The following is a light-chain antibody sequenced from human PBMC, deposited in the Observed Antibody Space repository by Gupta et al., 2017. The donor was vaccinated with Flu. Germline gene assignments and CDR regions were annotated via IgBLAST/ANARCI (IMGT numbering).Light chain of an antibody. J-gene: IGLJ3*02. CDR1: SNDVGGYNF. CDR3: CSYTTSYTLV. V-gene: IGLV2-14*01. CDR2: EVS. Sequence: QSALTQPASVSGSPGQSITISCTGTSNDVGGYNFVSWYQQHPGKAPRLLIYEVSNRPSGVSNRFSGSKSGNTASLTISGLQAEDEGNYYCCSYTTSYTLVFGGGTKLTAL.